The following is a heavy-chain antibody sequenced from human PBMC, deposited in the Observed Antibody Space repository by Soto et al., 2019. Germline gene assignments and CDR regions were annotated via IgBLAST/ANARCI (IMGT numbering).Heavy chain of an antibody. Sequence: SVKVSSKASGRTFSSYAISWVRQAPGQGLEWMGGIIPIFGTANYAQKFQGRVTITADKSTSTAYMELGSLRSEDTAVYYCARGAKIVVVITGPYYYYGMDVWCQGTTVTVSS. V-gene: IGHV1-69*06. CDR2: IIPIFGTA. CDR1: GRTFSSYA. CDR3: ARGAKIVVVITGPYYYYGMDV. J-gene: IGHJ6*02. D-gene: IGHD3-22*01.